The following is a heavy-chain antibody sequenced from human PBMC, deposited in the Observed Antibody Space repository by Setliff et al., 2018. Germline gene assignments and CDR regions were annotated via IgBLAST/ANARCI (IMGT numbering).Heavy chain of an antibody. CDR1: GYTFTSYD. D-gene: IGHD1-26*01. Sequence: ASVKVSCKASGYTFTSYDINWVRQATGQGLEWMGWMNPNSGNTGYAQKFQGRVTITRNTSISTAYMELSSLRSEDTAVYYCASGRTVGATNRHRLYYFDYWGQGTLVTVSS. CDR2: MNPNSGNT. V-gene: IGHV1-8*03. CDR3: ASGRTVGATNRHRLYYFDY. J-gene: IGHJ4*02.